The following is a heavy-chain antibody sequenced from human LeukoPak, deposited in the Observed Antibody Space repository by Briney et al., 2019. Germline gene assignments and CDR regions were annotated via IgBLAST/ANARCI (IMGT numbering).Heavy chain of an antibody. CDR2: IRGSGGCT. Sequence: GGSLRLSCAASGFTFNSYAIYWVRQAPGKGLEWVSGIRGSGGCTYYADSVKGRFTISRDNSKNTVYLQMNSLTADDTAIYYCAKTTVGYSSGRYPGWPADCWGQGTLVTVSS. CDR1: GFTFNSYA. V-gene: IGHV3-23*01. CDR3: AKTTVGYSSGRYPGWPADC. D-gene: IGHD6-19*01. J-gene: IGHJ4*02.